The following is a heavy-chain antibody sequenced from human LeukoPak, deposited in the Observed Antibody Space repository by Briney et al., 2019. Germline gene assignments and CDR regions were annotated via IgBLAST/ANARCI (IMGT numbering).Heavy chain of an antibody. J-gene: IGHJ4*02. CDR1: GFTFSSYG. D-gene: IGHD4-17*01. Sequence: GGSLRLSCAASGFTFSSYGMHWLRQAPGKGLEWVSVMSGDSTIRYYADSVKGRFTISRDNSQNTLFLQMNSLRADDTAIYYCAKGVGDYYDFWGRGTLVTVSS. CDR3: AKGVGDYYDF. CDR2: MSGDSTIR. V-gene: IGHV3-23*01.